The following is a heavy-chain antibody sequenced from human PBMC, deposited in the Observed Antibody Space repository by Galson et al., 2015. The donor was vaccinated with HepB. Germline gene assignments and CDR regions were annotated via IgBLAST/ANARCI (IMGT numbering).Heavy chain of an antibody. CDR2: TYYRSKWYN. D-gene: IGHD6-19*01. CDR1: GDSVSSHSAA. V-gene: IGHV6-1*01. J-gene: IGHJ4*02. Sequence: CAISGDSVSSHSAAWNWIRQSPSRGLEWLGRTYYRSKWYNDYAVSVKSRITINPDTSKNQFSLQLNSVTPEDTAVYYCARDRLLAVAGYFDYWGQGTLVTVSS. CDR3: ARDRLLAVAGYFDY.